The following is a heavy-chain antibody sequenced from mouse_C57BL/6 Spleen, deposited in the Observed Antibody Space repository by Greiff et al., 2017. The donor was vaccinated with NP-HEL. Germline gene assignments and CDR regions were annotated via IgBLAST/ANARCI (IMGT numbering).Heavy chain of an antibody. CDR2: IYPGDGDT. D-gene: IGHD1-1*01. CDR3: ARGVITTVVATEWYFDV. CDR1: GYAFSSSW. J-gene: IGHJ1*03. V-gene: IGHV1-82*01. Sequence: QVQLQQSGPELVKPGASVKISCKASGYAFSSSWMNWVKQRPGKGLEWIGRIYPGDGDTNYNGKFKGKATLTADKSSSTAYMQLSSLTSEDSAVYFCARGVITTVVATEWYFDVWGTGTTVTVSS.